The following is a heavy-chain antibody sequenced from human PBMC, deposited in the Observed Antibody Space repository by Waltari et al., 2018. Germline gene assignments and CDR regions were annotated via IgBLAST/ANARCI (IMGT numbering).Heavy chain of an antibody. D-gene: IGHD3-3*01. CDR1: GYTFTDYY. V-gene: IGHV1-2*06. CDR2: ISPDSGGT. CDR3: ARGGPAIFGVLITKRFDY. Sequence: QVQLVQSGAEVKKPGASVKVSCKASGYTFTDYYMHWVRQAPGQGLEWMGRISPDSGGTNYTQKFQGRVTMTRDTSISTAYMELSRLRSDDTAVYYCARGGPAIFGVLITKRFDYWGQGTLVTVSS. J-gene: IGHJ4*02.